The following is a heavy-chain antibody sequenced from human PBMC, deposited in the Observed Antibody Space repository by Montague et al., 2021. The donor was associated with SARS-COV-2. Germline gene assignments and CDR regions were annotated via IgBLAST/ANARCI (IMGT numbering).Heavy chain of an antibody. V-gene: IGHV4-4*07. CDR2: VSASGST. D-gene: IGHD6-13*01. CDR3: ARDVVAAPGTFDY. Sequence: SVTLSLTCTVSGDSISYFYWSWIRQPAGKGLEWIGRVSASGSTNYNPSLNSRVTMSVDTSKKQFSLRLSPVTAADTAVYYCARDVVAAPGTFDYWGQGTLVTVSS. CDR1: GDSISYFY. J-gene: IGHJ4*02.